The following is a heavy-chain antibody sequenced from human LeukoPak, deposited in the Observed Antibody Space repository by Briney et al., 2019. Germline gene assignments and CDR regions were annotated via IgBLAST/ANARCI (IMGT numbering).Heavy chain of an antibody. J-gene: IGHJ4*02. CDR3: ARGGIADRLGN. CDR1: GGSISSYY. V-gene: IGHV4-59*01. Sequence: SSETLSLTCTVSGGSISSYYWSWIRQPPGKGLEWIGYIYYSGSTNYNPSLKSRVTISVDTSKNQFSLKLSSVTAADTAVYYCARGGIADRLGNWGQGTLVTVSS. D-gene: IGHD6-6*01. CDR2: IYYSGST.